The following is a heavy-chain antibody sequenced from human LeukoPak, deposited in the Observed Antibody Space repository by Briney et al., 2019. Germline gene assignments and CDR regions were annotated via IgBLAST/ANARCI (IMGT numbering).Heavy chain of an antibody. V-gene: IGHV3-7*01. CDR1: GFTFSSYW. J-gene: IGHJ4*02. CDR2: IKQDGSEE. D-gene: IGHD6-19*01. CDR3: ARDAPPLSSGWYEDYFDY. Sequence: GGSLRLSCAASGFTFSSYWMSWVRQAPGKGLEWVANIKQDGSEEYYVDSVKGRFTISRDNAKNSLYLQMNSLRAEDTAVYYCARDAPPLSSGWYEDYFDYWGQGTLVTVSS.